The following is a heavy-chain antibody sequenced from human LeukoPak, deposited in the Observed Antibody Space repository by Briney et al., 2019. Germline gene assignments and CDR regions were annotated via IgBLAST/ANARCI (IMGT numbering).Heavy chain of an antibody. D-gene: IGHD3-10*01. CDR1: GFTFRDYY. V-gene: IGHV3-11*01. CDR3: ARLYYYGSYIMDV. CDR2: ISTSGSIM. Sequence: PGGSLRLSCAASGFTFRDYYMNWIRQAPGKGLEWVSFISTSGSIMYAASVKGRFTISRDNAKNSLYLEMNSLRVDDTAVYHCARLYYYGSYIMDVWGQGTTVTVSS. J-gene: IGHJ6*02.